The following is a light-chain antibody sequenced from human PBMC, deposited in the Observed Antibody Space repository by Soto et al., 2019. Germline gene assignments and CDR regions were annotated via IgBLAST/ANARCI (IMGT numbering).Light chain of an antibody. V-gene: IGLV2-14*01. CDR3: SSYTNSNTWV. CDR1: SSDVGGYNY. J-gene: IGLJ3*02. CDR2: EVN. Sequence: QSALTQPASVSGSPGQSITISCTGTSSDVGGYNYVSWYQQNPGKAPKLMIYEVNNRPSGASNRFSGSKSGKTASLTISGLQAEDEADYYCSSYTNSNTWVFGGGTKVTVL.